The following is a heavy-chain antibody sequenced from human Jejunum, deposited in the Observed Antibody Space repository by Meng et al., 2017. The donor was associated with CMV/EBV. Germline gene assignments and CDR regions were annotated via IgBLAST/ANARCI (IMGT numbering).Heavy chain of an antibody. J-gene: IGHJ4*02. Sequence: YGGSFSGYYWSWIRQSPGQGLEWIGQINHSGSASYNPSLRRRVTISEDTSKNQFSLRLTSVTAADTAIYYCARKYCGSGNCYLFDYWGQGELVTVSS. V-gene: IGHV4-34*01. CDR2: INHSGSA. CDR1: GGSFSGYY. CDR3: ARKYCGSGNCYLFDY. D-gene: IGHD2-2*01.